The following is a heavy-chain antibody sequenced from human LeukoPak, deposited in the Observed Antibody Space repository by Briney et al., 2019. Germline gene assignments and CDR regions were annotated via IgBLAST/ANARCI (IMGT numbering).Heavy chain of an antibody. Sequence: PGGSLRLPCAASGFTFSSYAMSWVRQAPGKGLEWVSAISGSGGSTYYADSVKGRFTISRDNSKNTLYLQMNSLRAEDTAVYYCANSIIAVAGFFDYWGQGTLVTVSS. CDR1: GFTFSSYA. D-gene: IGHD6-19*01. J-gene: IGHJ4*02. CDR2: ISGSGGST. V-gene: IGHV3-23*01. CDR3: ANSIIAVAGFFDY.